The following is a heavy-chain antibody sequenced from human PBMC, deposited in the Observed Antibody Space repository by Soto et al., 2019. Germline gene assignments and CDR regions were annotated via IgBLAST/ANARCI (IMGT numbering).Heavy chain of an antibody. J-gene: IGHJ4*02. D-gene: IGHD1-1*01. CDR3: ARGSRYNWNDSGWYFDY. Sequence: GASVKVSCKASGGTFSSYAISWVRQAPGQGLEWMGGIIPIFGTANYAQKFQGRVTITADESTSTAYMELSSLRSEDTAVYYCARGSRYNWNDSGWYFDYWGQGTLVTVSS. V-gene: IGHV1-69*13. CDR1: GGTFSSYA. CDR2: IIPIFGTA.